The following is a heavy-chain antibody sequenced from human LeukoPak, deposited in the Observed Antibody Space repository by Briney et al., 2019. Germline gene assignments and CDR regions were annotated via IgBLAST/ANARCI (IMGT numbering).Heavy chain of an antibody. Sequence: PSETLSLTCTVSGGSISDSRHYWGWIRQPPGKGLEWIGSISYSGTTYYNPSLKSRVTISVDTSKNQFSLKLSSVTAADTAVYYCARRRPVGFWTGYYTGWGQGTLVTVSS. CDR1: GGSISDSRHY. J-gene: IGHJ4*02. V-gene: IGHV4-39*01. D-gene: IGHD3/OR15-3a*01. CDR3: ARRRPVGFWTGYYTG. CDR2: ISYSGTT.